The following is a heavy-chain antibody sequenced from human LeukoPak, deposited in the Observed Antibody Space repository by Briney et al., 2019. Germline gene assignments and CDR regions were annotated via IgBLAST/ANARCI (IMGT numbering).Heavy chain of an antibody. D-gene: IGHD3-22*01. CDR1: GGSFSGYY. Sequence: PSETLSLTCAVYGGSFSGYYWSWIRQPPGKGLEWIGEINHSGSTNYNPSLKSRVTISVDTSKNQFSLKLSSVTAADTAVYYCARAHYDSSGYSNQPYYYYYYMDVWGKGTTVTVSS. CDR2: INHSGST. V-gene: IGHV4-34*01. J-gene: IGHJ6*03. CDR3: ARAHYDSSGYSNQPYYYYYYMDV.